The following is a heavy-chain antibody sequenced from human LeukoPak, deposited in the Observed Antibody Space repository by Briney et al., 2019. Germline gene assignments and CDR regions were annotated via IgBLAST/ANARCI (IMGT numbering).Heavy chain of an antibody. V-gene: IGHV3-21*01. J-gene: IGHJ5*02. D-gene: IGHD3-10*01. CDR1: GFTFSSYS. Sequence: GGSLRLSCAASGFTFSSYSMNWVRQAPGKGLEWVSSISSSSSYIYYADLVKGRFTISRDNAKNSLYLQMNSLGAEDTAVYYCARDRVTSGGLNWFDPWGQGTLVTVSS. CDR3: ARDRVTSGGLNWFDP. CDR2: ISSSSSYI.